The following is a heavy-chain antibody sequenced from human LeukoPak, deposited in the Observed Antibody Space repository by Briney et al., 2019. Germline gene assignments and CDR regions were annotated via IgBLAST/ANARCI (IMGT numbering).Heavy chain of an antibody. J-gene: IGHJ4*02. CDR1: GYSISSGYY. CDR2: IDQSGST. D-gene: IGHD5-18*01. CDR3: AGGDFYNYGKPFDS. Sequence: PSETLSLTCAVSGYSISSGYYWGWIRQPPGKGLEWIGSIDQSGSTYYNPSLKSRVIISVDTSKNQFSLKLSFVTAADTAVYYCAGGDFYNYGKPFDSWGQGTLVTVSS. V-gene: IGHV4-38-2*01.